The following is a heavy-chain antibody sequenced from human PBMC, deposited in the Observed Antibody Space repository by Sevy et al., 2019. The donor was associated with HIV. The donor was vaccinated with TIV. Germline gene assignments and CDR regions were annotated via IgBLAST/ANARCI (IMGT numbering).Heavy chain of an antibody. J-gene: IGHJ4*02. CDR1: GFTFSSYA. CDR3: GRDGGYRSPSLAN. V-gene: IGHV3-23*01. D-gene: IGHD2-15*01. CDR2: IRGSGGST. Sequence: GGSLRLSCAASGFTFSSYAMTWVRQAPGKGLEWVSLIRGSGGSTFYADSVKGRFTISRDKSKNTLYLEMNSLRADEAAVCYCGRDGGYRSPSLANWGQGTLVTVSS.